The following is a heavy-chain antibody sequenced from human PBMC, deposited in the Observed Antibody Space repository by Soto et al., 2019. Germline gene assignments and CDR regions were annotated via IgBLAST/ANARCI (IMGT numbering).Heavy chain of an antibody. V-gene: IGHV1-3*01. CDR1: GYTFSSNV. Sequence: ASVKVSCKASGYTFSSNVIHWVRQAPGQGLEWMGRIKADNGNTNNSQNFQGRVSMTTGTSTSTAYMELRSLRSDDTAVYYCARDRGGYDYPPSGYYHYRMAVWGQGTTVTGSS. D-gene: IGHD5-12*01. J-gene: IGHJ6*02. CDR2: IKADNGNT. CDR3: ARDRGGYDYPPSGYYHYRMAV.